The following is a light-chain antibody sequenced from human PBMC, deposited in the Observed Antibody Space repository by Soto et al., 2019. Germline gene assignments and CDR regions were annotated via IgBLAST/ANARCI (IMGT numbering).Light chain of an antibody. Sequence: EIVLTQSPATLSLSPGERATLSCRASQTVDSFLAWYQQKPGQAPRLLIHDISERATGVPARFSGSGSGTDFTLTISSLEPEAFAVYYGQQRRSWPRTFGQGTKVEIK. CDR3: QQRRSWPRT. V-gene: IGKV3-11*01. CDR1: QTVDSF. J-gene: IGKJ1*01. CDR2: DIS.